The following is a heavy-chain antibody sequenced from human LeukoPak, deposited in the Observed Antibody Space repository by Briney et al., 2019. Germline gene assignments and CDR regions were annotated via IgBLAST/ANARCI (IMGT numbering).Heavy chain of an antibody. V-gene: IGHV3-48*03. J-gene: IGHJ4*02. D-gene: IGHD3-10*01. CDR1: GFTFSSYE. Sequence: GGSLRLSCAASGFTFSSYEMNWVRQAPGKGLEWVSYISSSGSTIYYADSVKGRFTISRDNAKNSLYLQMNSLRAEDTAVYYCASNTYYYGSGSYWGQGTLVTVSS. CDR3: ASNTYYYGSGSY. CDR2: ISSSGSTI.